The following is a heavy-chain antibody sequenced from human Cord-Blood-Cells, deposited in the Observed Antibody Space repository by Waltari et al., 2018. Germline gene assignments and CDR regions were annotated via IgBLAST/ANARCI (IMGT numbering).Heavy chain of an antibody. D-gene: IGHD3-10*01. CDR1: GYTFTSYA. CDR3: ARAYITMVQGVIWAFDI. V-gene: IGHV1-3*01. Sequence: QVQLVQSGAEVKKPGASVKVSCKASGYTFTSYAMHWVRQAHGQRLEWMGWINSGNGNTKYSLKFQGRGTITRDTSASTAYMELSSLRSEDTAVYYCARAYITMVQGVIWAFDIWGQGTMVTVSS. J-gene: IGHJ3*02. CDR2: INSGNGNT.